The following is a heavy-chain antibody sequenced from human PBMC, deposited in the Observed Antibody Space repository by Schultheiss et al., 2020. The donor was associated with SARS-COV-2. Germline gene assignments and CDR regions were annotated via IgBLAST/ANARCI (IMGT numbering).Heavy chain of an antibody. CDR1: GHTRTESS. Sequence: ASVKVSCKVSGHTRTESSMHWVRQAPGKGLEWMGWISAYNGNTNYAQKFQGWVTMTTDTSASTAYMELSSLRSEDTAVYYCARSPLAYYYYYGMDVWGQGTTVTVSS. CDR3: ARSPLAYYYYYGMDV. J-gene: IGHJ6*02. V-gene: IGHV1-18*01. CDR2: ISAYNGNT.